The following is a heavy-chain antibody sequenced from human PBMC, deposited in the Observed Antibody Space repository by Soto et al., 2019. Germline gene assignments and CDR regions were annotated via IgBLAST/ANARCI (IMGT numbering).Heavy chain of an antibody. V-gene: IGHV3-30-3*01. D-gene: IGHD1-26*01. CDR3: ARRLAPSVSALGY. CDR2: ISENGDRQ. CDR1: GLTFSSSS. Sequence: GGSLRLSCTVSGLTFSSSSVHWVRQAPGKGLEWVAMISENGDRQYSTDSVRGRFLVSRDTFNNTIYLQMNSLRPEDTGEYFCARRLAPSVSALGYWGQGALVTVSS. J-gene: IGHJ4*02.